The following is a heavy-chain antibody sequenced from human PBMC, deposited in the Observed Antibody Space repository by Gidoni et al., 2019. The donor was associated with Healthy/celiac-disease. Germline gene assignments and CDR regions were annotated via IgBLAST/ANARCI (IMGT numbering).Heavy chain of an antibody. CDR2: IYSGGST. J-gene: IGHJ5*02. CDR3: ARDNEWMGATLGWFDP. D-gene: IGHD1-26*01. Sequence: EVQLVESGGGLVQPGGSLRRSCAASGFTVSSNYMSWVRQAPGKGLDWVSVIYSGGSTYYADSVKGRFTISRDNSKNTLYLQMNSLRAEDTAVYYCARDNEWMGATLGWFDPWGQGTLVTVSS. CDR1: GFTVSSNY. V-gene: IGHV3-66*01.